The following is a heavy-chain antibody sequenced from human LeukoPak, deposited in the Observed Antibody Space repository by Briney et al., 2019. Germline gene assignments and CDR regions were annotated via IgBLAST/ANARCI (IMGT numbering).Heavy chain of an antibody. Sequence: VSAPTLSKPPPTLTLTCTFSGFSRRTRGVGLDWIRQPPGKALDWLSPIYRDGDKRYIPALKSRLPITQDTSKNHVVLTITNTDPVDTATYYCVHRRPYCGGDCYPVFDYWGQGTLVTVSS. D-gene: IGHD2-21*02. V-gene: IGHV2-5*02. CDR1: GFSRRTRGVG. CDR2: IYRDGDK. J-gene: IGHJ4*02. CDR3: VHRRPYCGGDCYPVFDY.